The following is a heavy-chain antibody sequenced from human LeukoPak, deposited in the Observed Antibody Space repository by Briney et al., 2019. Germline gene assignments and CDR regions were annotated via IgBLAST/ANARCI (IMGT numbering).Heavy chain of an antibody. J-gene: IGHJ4*02. CDR2: FDAEDGET. CDR1: GYTLTEFS. CDR3: ATDLMMATSVPFYY. V-gene: IGHV1-24*01. Sequence: ASVKLSCKVSGYTLTEFSIHWVRHPHGQGHELMGIFDAEDGETIYAQKFQSRLTMTKDTSTDTAYMDLSSLRSEDTAVYYCATDLMMATSVPFYYSGQGTLFTVSS. D-gene: IGHD5-24*01.